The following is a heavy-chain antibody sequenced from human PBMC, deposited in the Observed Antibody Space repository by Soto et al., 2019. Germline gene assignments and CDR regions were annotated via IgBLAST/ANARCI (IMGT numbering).Heavy chain of an antibody. CDR2: INTGNGDT. J-gene: IGHJ4*02. CDR3: ARGGNECSSSSVLDY. D-gene: IGHD6-6*01. CDR1: GYTFTKFA. V-gene: IGHV1-3*04. Sequence: QIQLVQSGAEVKKPGASVKISCKASGYTFTKFAMHWVRQAPGQRLEWIGLINTGNGDTKYSQRFQGRVTITRDTSASIAYRERSSLRAEETAVDYCARGGNECSSSSVLDYWGQGTLVTVSS.